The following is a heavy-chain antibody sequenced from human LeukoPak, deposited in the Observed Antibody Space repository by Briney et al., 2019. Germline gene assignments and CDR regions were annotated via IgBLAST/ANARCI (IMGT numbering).Heavy chain of an antibody. V-gene: IGHV1-18*01. CDR3: ARASSLYYDSRGYVYLFDT. CDR2: IRANNGNT. D-gene: IGHD3-22*01. Sequence: ASVKVSCKASGYTITTYAITWVRQAPGQGLEWMGWIRANNGNTNYAQKLQGRVTMTTDTSTSTAYMELRSLRSDDTAVYYCARASSLYYDSRGYVYLFDTWGQGTLVTVSS. J-gene: IGHJ4*02. CDR1: GYTITTYA.